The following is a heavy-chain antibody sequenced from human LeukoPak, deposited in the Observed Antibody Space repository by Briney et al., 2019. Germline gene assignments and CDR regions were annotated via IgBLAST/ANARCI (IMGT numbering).Heavy chain of an antibody. CDR3: ARPHYYGSFWFDP. CDR1: GGSISSYY. D-gene: IGHD3-10*01. Sequence: SETLSLTCTVSGGSISSYYWSWIRQPPGKGVEWIGYIYYSGSTNYNPSLKSRVTISVDTSKNQFSLKLSSVTAADTAVYYCARPHYYGSFWFDPWGQGTLVTVSS. CDR2: IYYSGST. J-gene: IGHJ5*02. V-gene: IGHV4-59*08.